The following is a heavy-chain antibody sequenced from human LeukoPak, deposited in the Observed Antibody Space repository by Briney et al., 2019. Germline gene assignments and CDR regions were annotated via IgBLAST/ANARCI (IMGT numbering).Heavy chain of an antibody. CDR1: GGSFSGYY. D-gene: IGHD3-22*01. V-gene: IGHV4-34*01. Sequence: SETLSLTCAVYGGSFSGYYWSWIRQPPGKGLEWIGEINHSRSTNYNPSLKSRVTISVDTSKNQFSLKLSSVTAADTAVYYCARVRDYYDSSGYYHQDWFDPWGQGTLVTVSS. J-gene: IGHJ5*02. CDR3: ARVRDYYDSSGYYHQDWFDP. CDR2: INHSRST.